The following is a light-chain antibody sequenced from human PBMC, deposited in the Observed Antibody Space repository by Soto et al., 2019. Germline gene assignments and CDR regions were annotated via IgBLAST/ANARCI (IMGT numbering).Light chain of an antibody. CDR3: QQSDSTPYT. Sequence: DIQMTQSPSSLSASVGDRVTITCRASQSISSYLNWYQQKPGKAPKLLIYAASSLQSGVPSRFSGSGSGTHFTLTSSSLQPEDFATYFCQQSDSTPYTFGQGTKLEIK. V-gene: IGKV1-39*01. CDR2: AAS. CDR1: QSISSY. J-gene: IGKJ2*01.